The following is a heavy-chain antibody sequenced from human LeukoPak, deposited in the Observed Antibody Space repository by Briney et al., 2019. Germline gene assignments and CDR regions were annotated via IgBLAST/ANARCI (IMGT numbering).Heavy chain of an antibody. CDR3: ARDKIPFRYYDSSGPFDY. Sequence: ASVKVSCKASGYTFTSYYMHWVRQAPGQGLEWMGIINPSGGSTSYAQKFQGRVTMTRDTSMSTVYMELSSLRSEDTAVYYCARDKIPFRYYDSSGPFDYWGQGTLVTVSS. CDR1: GYTFTSYY. D-gene: IGHD3-22*01. CDR2: INPSGGST. J-gene: IGHJ4*02. V-gene: IGHV1-46*01.